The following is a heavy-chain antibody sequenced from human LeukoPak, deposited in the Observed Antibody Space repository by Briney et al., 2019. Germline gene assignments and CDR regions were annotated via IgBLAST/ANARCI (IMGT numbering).Heavy chain of an antibody. CDR3: ARGSRTIVTTKFARGHYMDV. CDR2: ISFDGSNK. CDR1: GFTFSKHG. V-gene: IGHV3-30*03. D-gene: IGHD5-12*01. J-gene: IGHJ6*03. Sequence: GGTLRLSCAASGFTFSKHGMNWVRQAPGKGLEWVAVISFDGSNKYYADSVKGRFTISRDNSKNTLYLQMNSLRAEDTAVYYSARGSRTIVTTKFARGHYMDVWGKGTTVTVSS.